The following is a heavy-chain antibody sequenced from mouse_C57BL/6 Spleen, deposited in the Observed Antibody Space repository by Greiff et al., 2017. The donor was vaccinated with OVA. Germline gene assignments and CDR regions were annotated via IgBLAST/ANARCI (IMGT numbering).Heavy chain of an antibody. CDR1: GFTFSDYG. V-gene: IGHV5-17*01. CDR2: ISSGSSTI. Sequence: DVKLVESGGGLVKPGGSLKLSCAASGFTFSDYGMHWVRQAPEKGLEWVAYISSGSSTIYYADTVKGRFTISIDTAKNTLFLQMTSLRCEDTAMYYCARPFMDYWGQGASVTVSS. J-gene: IGHJ4*01. CDR3: ARPFMDY.